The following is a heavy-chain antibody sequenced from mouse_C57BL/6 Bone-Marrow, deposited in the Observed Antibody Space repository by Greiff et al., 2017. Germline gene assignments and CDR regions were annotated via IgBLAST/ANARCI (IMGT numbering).Heavy chain of an antibody. Sequence: EVHLVESGGGLVQPKGSLKLSCAASGFSFNTYAMNWVRQAPGKGLEWVARIRSKSNNYATYYADSVKDRFTISRDDSESMLYLQMNNLKTEDTAMYYCVRQTDGNLYAMDYWGQGTSVTVSS. D-gene: IGHD2-1*01. CDR3: VRQTDGNLYAMDY. J-gene: IGHJ4*01. V-gene: IGHV10-1*01. CDR2: IRSKSNNYAT. CDR1: GFSFNTYA.